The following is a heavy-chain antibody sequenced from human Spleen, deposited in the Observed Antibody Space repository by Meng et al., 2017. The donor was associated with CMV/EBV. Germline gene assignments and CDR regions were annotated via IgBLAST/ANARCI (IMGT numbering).Heavy chain of an antibody. CDR1: GFTFNSYG. D-gene: IGHD4-17*01. CDR2: IRYDGSNK. V-gene: IGHV3-30*02. J-gene: IGHJ4*02. Sequence: GEYLKISCAASGFTFNSYGMHWVRQAPGKGLGWVTFIRYDGSNKYYADSVKGRFTISRDNSKNTLYLQMNSLRAEDTAVYYCAKDWVDYGDYAGPDYWGQGTLVTVSS. CDR3: AKDWVDYGDYAGPDY.